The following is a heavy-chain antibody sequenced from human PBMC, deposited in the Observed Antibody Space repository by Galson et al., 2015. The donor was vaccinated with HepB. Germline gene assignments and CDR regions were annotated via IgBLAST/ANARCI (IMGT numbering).Heavy chain of an antibody. CDR2: IWYDGSDK. V-gene: IGHV3-33*01. CDR3: ARDLMRFDYGDY. D-gene: IGHD3-16*01. Sequence: SLRLSCAASGFIFSSYGMHWVRQAPGEGLEWVAIIWYDGSDKYYADSVKGRFTISRDNSKNTLYLQMNSLRVEDTAVYYCARDLMRFDYGDYWGQGTLVTVSS. J-gene: IGHJ4*02. CDR1: GFIFSSYG.